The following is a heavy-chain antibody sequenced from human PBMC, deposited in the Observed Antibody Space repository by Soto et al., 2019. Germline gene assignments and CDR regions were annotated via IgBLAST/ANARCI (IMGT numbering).Heavy chain of an antibody. D-gene: IGHD3-22*01. V-gene: IGHV5-51*01. CDR2: IFPSDSDT. CDR1: GYKFTSSW. Sequence: GASLKISCRTSGYKFTSSWIAWVRQMPGKGLEWMGIIFPSDSDTRYSPSFQGQVTISADRSTSTVFLQWASLKASDTAVYFWAGKDKSGYFKWFDPWGQGTLVTVYS. J-gene: IGHJ5*02. CDR3: AGKDKSGYFKWFDP.